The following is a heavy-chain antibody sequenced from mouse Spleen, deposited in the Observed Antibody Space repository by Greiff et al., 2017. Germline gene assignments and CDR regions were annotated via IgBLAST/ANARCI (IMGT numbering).Heavy chain of an antibody. V-gene: IGHV3-6*01. Sequence: EVQLQESGPGLVKPSQSLSLTCSVPGYSITSGYYWNWIRQFPGNKLEWMGYISYDGSNNYNPSLKNRISITRDTSKNQFFLKLNSVTTEDTATYYCAIITTVVRFDYWGQGTTLTVSS. CDR2: ISYDGSN. CDR3: AIITTVVRFDY. J-gene: IGHJ2*01. D-gene: IGHD1-1*01. CDR1: GYSITSGYY.